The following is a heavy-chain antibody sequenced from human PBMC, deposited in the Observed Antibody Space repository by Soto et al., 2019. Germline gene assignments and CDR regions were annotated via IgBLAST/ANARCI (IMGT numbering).Heavy chain of an antibody. CDR1: GFTFDDYA. CDR3: AKAHSSGWIIYYFDY. D-gene: IGHD6-19*01. Sequence: EVQLVESGGGLVQPGRSLRLSCAASGFTFDDYAMHWVRQAPGKGLEWVSGISWSSGSIGYADSVKGRFTISRDNAKNSLYLQMNSLRAEDTALYYCAKAHSSGWIIYYFDYWGQGTLVTVSS. J-gene: IGHJ4*02. V-gene: IGHV3-9*01. CDR2: ISWSSGSI.